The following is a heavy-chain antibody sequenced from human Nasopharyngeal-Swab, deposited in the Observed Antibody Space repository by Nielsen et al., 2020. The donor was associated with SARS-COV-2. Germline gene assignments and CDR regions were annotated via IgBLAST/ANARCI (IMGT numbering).Heavy chain of an antibody. Sequence: GGSLRLSCAASGFTFDDYAMHWVRQVPGKGLEWVSGISWNSVSIGYADSVKGRFTISRDNAKNSLYLQMNSLRDEDTAVYYCARATPAFDIWGQGTMVTVSS. J-gene: IGHJ3*02. CDR1: GFTFDDYA. CDR3: ARATPAFDI. V-gene: IGHV3-9*01. CDR2: ISWNSVSI.